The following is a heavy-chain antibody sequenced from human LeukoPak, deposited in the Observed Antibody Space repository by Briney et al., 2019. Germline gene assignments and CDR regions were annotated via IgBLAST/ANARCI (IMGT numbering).Heavy chain of an antibody. V-gene: IGHV3-7*03. D-gene: IGHD3-22*01. CDR1: GFTFSSYW. J-gene: IGHJ6*02. Sequence: GGSLRLSCAASGFTFSSYWMSWVRQAPGKGLEWVANIKQDGSEKYYVDSVKGRFTISRDNAKNSLYLQMNSLRAEDTAVYYCASHGYWHYYYGMDVWGQGTTVTVSS. CDR3: ASHGYWHYYYGMDV. CDR2: IKQDGSEK.